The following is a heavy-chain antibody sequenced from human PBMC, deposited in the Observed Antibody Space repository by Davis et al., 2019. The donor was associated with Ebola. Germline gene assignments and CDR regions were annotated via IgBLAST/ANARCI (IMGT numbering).Heavy chain of an antibody. CDR1: VITFSSYA. V-gene: IGHV3-23*01. Sequence: GESLKISCADSVITFSSYAMTWVRQAPGKGLEWVSAISGSGGTTYYADSVKGRFTISRDNSKNTLYLQMNSQRAEDTAVYYCARAPNYYYDSSGYYSAPPWFDYWGQGTLVTVSS. D-gene: IGHD3-22*01. CDR3: ARAPNYYYDSSGYYSAPPWFDY. J-gene: IGHJ4*02. CDR2: ISGSGGTT.